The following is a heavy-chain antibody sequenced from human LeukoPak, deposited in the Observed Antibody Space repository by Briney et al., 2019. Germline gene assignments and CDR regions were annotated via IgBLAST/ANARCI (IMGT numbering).Heavy chain of an antibody. CDR1: GFTLTNYA. CDR2: ISGNGGST. V-gene: IGHV3-23*01. Sequence: GGSLRLSCAASGFTLTNYAMSWVRQAPGKGLEWVSVISGNGGSTHYAHSVKGRFTISRDNSRNTLYLQMNSLRAEDTAIYNCAKTAGGSIYGYIDYWGQGILVTVSS. J-gene: IGHJ4*02. CDR3: AKTAGGSIYGYIDY. D-gene: IGHD3-16*02.